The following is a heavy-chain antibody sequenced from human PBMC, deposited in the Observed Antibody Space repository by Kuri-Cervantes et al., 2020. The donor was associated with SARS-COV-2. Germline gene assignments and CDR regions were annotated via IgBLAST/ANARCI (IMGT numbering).Heavy chain of an antibody. J-gene: IGHJ4*02. CDR2: VSYSGTT. V-gene: IGHV4-61*01. Sequence: SETLSLTCTVSGDSVDSSTKYWTWLRQPPGKELEWIGYVSYSGTTNYNPSLKSRVTMSLDTSNNQFSLKLSSVTAADTAVYYCARVMSTSSIAARPRPYYFDYWGQGTLVTVSS. D-gene: IGHD6-6*01. CDR1: GDSVDSSTKY. CDR3: ARVMSTSSIAARPRPYYFDY.